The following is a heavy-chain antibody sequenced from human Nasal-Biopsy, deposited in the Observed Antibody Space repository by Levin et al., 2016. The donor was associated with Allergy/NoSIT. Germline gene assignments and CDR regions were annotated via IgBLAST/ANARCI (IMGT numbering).Heavy chain of an antibody. D-gene: IGHD2-15*01. CDR1: GYTFTDYA. J-gene: IGHJ5*02. CDR2: ISAYNGNT. V-gene: IGHV1-18*01. CDR3: ARDVGYCRDGSCYGNWFDP. Sequence: ASVKVSCKASGYTFTDYAVSWVRQAPGQGLEWMGWISAYNGNTHYAQNFQGRVTMTTDTSTSTAYMELRSLRSDDTAVYYCARDVGYCRDGSCYGNWFDPWGQGTRGHRLL.